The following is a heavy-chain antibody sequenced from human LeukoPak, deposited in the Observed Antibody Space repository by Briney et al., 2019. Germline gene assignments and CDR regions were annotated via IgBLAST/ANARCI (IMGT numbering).Heavy chain of an antibody. CDR1: GFTFSSYG. Sequence: PGKSLRLSCAASGFTFSSYGMHWVRQAPGKGLEWVAVISYDGSNKYYADSVKGRFAISRNNSKNTLYLQMNSLRAEDTAVYYCARDIWRSSWPYWGQGTLVTVSS. V-gene: IGHV3-30*19. CDR2: ISYDGSNK. CDR3: ARDIWRSSWPY. J-gene: IGHJ4*02. D-gene: IGHD6-13*01.